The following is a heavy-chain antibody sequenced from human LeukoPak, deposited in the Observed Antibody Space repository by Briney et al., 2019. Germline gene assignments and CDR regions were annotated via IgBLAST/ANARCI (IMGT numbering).Heavy chain of an antibody. Sequence: GGSLRLSCAASGFTFSTYAMSWVRQAPGKGPEWVPSFSGNGGATYYADSVKGRFTISRDNSKDTLYLQMNSLRVEDTAVYYCATRGTHISWGPGTLVTVSS. J-gene: IGHJ5*02. D-gene: IGHD1-26*01. V-gene: IGHV3-23*01. CDR1: GFTFSTYA. CDR3: ATRGTHIS. CDR2: FSGNGGAT.